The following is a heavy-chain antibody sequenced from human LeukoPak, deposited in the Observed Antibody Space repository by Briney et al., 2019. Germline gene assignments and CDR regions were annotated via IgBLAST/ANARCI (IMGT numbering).Heavy chain of an antibody. CDR1: GLTFSSYW. CDR3: AKGVSYEVNWFDR. V-gene: IGHV3-74*01. D-gene: IGHD1-26*01. CDR2: INSDGSTT. Sequence: GGSLRLSCAASGLTFSSYWMHWVRQAPGKGLVWVSRINSDGSTTTYADSVKGRFTISRDNAKNTLYLQMNSLRAEDTAVYYCAKGVSYEVNWFDRWVQGTLVTVSS. J-gene: IGHJ5*02.